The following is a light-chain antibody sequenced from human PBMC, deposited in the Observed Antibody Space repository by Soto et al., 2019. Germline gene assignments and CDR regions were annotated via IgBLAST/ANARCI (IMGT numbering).Light chain of an antibody. V-gene: IGLV1-51*01. J-gene: IGLJ1*01. Sequence: QSVLTQPPSVSAAPGQKVTISCSGSSSNIGGNSVSWYQQLPGTAPKLLIYDDNKRPSGIPDRFSGSKSGTSATLGITGFQTGEEADYYCGSWDSSMSGYVVGTGTKVTVL. CDR2: DDN. CDR1: SSNIGGNS. CDR3: GSWDSSMSGYV.